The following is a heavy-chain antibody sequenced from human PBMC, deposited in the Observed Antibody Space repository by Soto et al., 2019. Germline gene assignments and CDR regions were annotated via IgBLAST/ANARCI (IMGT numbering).Heavy chain of an antibody. Sequence: QVQLVQSGPEVKKSGSSVTVSCKLSGGTFTTDTISWLRRDPGQGLEWMGRIIPILGTGNYAQKFQGRVTITEDKSTNTGYMELSSLTSEDTAVYYCAREEGCYNMGTFPFYYLDVWGNGTTVTVSS. V-gene: IGHV1-69*08. CDR1: GGTFTTDT. J-gene: IGHJ6*03. CDR2: IIPILGTG. D-gene: IGHD3-10*01. CDR3: AREEGCYNMGTFPFYYLDV.